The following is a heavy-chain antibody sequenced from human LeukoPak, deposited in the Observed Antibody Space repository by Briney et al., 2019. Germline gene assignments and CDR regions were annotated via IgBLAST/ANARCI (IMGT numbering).Heavy chain of an antibody. D-gene: IGHD5-18*01. CDR1: GFTFNSYG. J-gene: IGHJ5*02. CDR2: IWYDGSNK. V-gene: IGHV3-33*01. CDR3: ARASGYSQRGQGALDP. Sequence: TGGPLRLSCAASGFTFNSYGMHWARQAPGKGLECVAVIWYDGSNKYYADSVKGRFTIPRDNSKNTLYLQMNSLRAEDTAVYYCARASGYSQRGQGALDPWGQGTLVTVSS.